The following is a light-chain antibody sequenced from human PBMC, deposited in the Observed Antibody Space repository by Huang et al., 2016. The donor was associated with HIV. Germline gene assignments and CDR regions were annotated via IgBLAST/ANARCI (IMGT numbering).Light chain of an antibody. V-gene: IGKV1-39*01. J-gene: IGKJ4*01. CDR2: AAS. CDR3: QQSYSTPLT. Sequence: DIQMTQSPSSLSAAIGDRVTITCRASQSSSSCLYWYEQKPGKAPKLLIHAASSMQSGVPSRFSGSGSGTDFTLTISSLQPEDFATYYCQQSYSTPLTFGGGTKVEIK. CDR1: QSSSSC.